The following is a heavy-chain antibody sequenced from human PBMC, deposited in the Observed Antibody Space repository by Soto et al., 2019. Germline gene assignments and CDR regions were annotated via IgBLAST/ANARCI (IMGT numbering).Heavy chain of an antibody. J-gene: IGHJ4*02. Sequence: PGGSLRLSCAASGFTFSSYWMHWVRQAPGKGLVWVSRINSDGSSTSYADSVKGRFTISRDNAKDTLYLQMNSLRAEDTAVYYCARVGRYCSGGSCYSYFDYWGQGTLVTVSS. CDR3: ARVGRYCSGGSCYSYFDY. V-gene: IGHV3-74*01. D-gene: IGHD2-15*01. CDR2: INSDGSST. CDR1: GFTFSSYW.